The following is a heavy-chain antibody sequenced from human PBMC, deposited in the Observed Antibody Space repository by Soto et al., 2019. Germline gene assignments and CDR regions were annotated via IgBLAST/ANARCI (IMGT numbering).Heavy chain of an antibody. V-gene: IGHV6-1*01. J-gene: IGHJ5*02. CDR2: TYFRSKWYN. CDR3: AKGDNLGPKTGYAFDP. D-gene: IGHD5-12*01. CDR1: GDSVSSNTAS. Sequence: SQTLSLTCAISGDSVSSNTASWNWIRQSPSRGLEWLGRTYFRSKWYNDYAVSVKRRIIINPDTSNNQFSLQLNSVTPEDTAVYLCAKGDNLGPKTGYAFDPWGQGIMVTVSS.